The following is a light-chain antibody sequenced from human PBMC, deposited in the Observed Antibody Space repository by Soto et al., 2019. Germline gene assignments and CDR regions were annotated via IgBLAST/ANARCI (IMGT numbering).Light chain of an antibody. J-gene: IGKJ2*01. CDR3: QQFGTSFMYT. CDR2: GAS. V-gene: IGKV3-20*01. Sequence: EIVLTQSPGTLSLSPGERATLSCRASQSVASTYIAWYQQKPGQAPRILIYGASSRATGIPDRFSGSGSGTDFTLTISRLEPEDFAVYYCQQFGTSFMYTFGQGTKLEIK. CDR1: QSVASTY.